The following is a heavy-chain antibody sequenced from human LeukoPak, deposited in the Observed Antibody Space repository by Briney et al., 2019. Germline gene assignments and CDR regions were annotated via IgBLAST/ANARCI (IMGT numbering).Heavy chain of an antibody. J-gene: IGHJ4*02. Sequence: GASVKVSCKASGYTFTGYYMHWVRQAPGQGLEWMGWINPNSGGTNYAQKFQGRVTMTRDTSTSTVYMELSSLRSEDTAVYYCARENVGAHIDYWGQGTLVTVSS. CDR2: INPNSGGT. CDR1: GYTFTGYY. D-gene: IGHD1-26*01. V-gene: IGHV1-2*02. CDR3: ARENVGAHIDY.